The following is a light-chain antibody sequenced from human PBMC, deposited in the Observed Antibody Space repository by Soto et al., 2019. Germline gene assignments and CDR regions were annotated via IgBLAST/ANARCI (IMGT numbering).Light chain of an antibody. CDR2: DVS. CDR3: CSYAGSYTLDLM. J-gene: IGLJ3*02. CDR1: SSDVGGYNY. V-gene: IGLV2-11*01. Sequence: QSALTQPRSVSGSPGQSVTISCTGTSSDVGGYNYVSWYQQHPGEAPKLIIYDVSKRPSGVPDRFSGSKSGNTASLTVSGLQAEDEADYYCCSYAGSYTLDLMFGGGTKLTVL.